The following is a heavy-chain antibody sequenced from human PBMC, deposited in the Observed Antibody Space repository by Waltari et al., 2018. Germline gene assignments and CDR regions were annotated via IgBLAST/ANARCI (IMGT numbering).Heavy chain of an antibody. Sequence: EVQLVESGGGLVQPGGSLRLSCAASGFTFSYYEMNWVRQAPGKGLEWVSYISSRGSTIYYADSVKGRFTISRDNGKNSLYLQMNSLRAEDTAVYYCARDSVDLLATIDYWGQGTLVTVSS. J-gene: IGHJ4*02. CDR3: ARDSVDLLATIDY. V-gene: IGHV3-48*03. CDR2: ISSRGSTI. D-gene: IGHD5-12*01. CDR1: GFTFSYYE.